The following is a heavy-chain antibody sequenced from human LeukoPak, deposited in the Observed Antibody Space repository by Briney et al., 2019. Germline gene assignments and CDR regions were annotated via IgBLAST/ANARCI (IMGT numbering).Heavy chain of an antibody. CDR2: INSDGSST. Sequence: PGGSLRLSCVASGFTFSSYWMHWVRQAPGKGLVWVSRINSDGSSTTYADSVKGRFTISRDNAKNTLYLQMNSLRAEDTAVYHCARDTEVSGWSFDYWGQGTLVTVSS. J-gene: IGHJ4*02. CDR3: ARDTEVSGWSFDY. CDR1: GFTFSSYW. V-gene: IGHV3-74*01. D-gene: IGHD6-19*01.